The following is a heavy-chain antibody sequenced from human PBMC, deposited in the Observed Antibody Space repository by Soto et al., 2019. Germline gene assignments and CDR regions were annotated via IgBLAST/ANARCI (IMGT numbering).Heavy chain of an antibody. CDR2: ISAYNGNT. D-gene: IGHD5-18*01. J-gene: IGHJ6*02. V-gene: IGHV1-18*04. Sequence: SVKVSCKASGYTFTSYGISWVRQAPVQGLEWMGWISAYNGNTNYAQKLQGRVTMTTDTSTSTAYMELRSLRSDDTAVYYCARGNEYSYGYFYYGMDVWGQGTTVTVSS. CDR3: ARGNEYSYGYFYYGMDV. CDR1: GYTFTSYG.